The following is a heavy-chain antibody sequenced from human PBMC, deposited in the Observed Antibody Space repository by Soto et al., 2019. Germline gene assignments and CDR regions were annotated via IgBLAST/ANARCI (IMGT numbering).Heavy chain of an antibody. J-gene: IGHJ6*02. D-gene: IGHD3-3*01. CDR3: ARVPFRRLYYDFWSGYSRFPIEHYYYCMDV. V-gene: IGHV1-3*01. CDR1: GYTFTSYA. Sequence: ASVKVSCKASGYTFTSYAMHWVRQAPGQRLEWMGWINAGNGNTKYSQKFQGRVTITRDTSASTAYMELSSLRSEDTAVYYCARVPFRRLYYDFWSGYSRFPIEHYYYCMDVWGQGTTVTVSS. CDR2: INAGNGNT.